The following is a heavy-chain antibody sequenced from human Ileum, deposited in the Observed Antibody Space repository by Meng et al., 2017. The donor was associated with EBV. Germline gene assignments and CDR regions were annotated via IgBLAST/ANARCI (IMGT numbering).Heavy chain of an antibody. CDR2: IYHSGST. Sequence: QGQLPDSAPGLLKPCGTLAPTFAVSGGSISSSTWWSGVRQPPGKGLEWIGEIYHSGSTNYNPSLKSRVTMSVDKSKNQFSLNLSSVTAADTAVYYCARVGQWLPIDYWGQGTLVTVSS. V-gene: IGHV4-4*02. CDR3: ARVGQWLPIDY. D-gene: IGHD6-19*01. J-gene: IGHJ4*02. CDR1: GGSISSSTW.